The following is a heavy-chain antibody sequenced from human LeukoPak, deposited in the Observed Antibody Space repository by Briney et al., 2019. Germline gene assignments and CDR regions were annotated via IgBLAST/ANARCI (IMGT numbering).Heavy chain of an antibody. CDR2: IYPGDSDT. CDR1: GYSFTSYW. V-gene: IGHV5-51*01. D-gene: IGHD6-19*01. J-gene: IGHJ6*02. CDR3: ARLVSSGWPGGRGFWSGDYGMDV. Sequence: GESLKISCKGSGYSFTSYWIGWVRQMPGKGLEWMGIIYPGDSDTRYSPSFQGQVTISADKSIRTAYLQWSSLKASDTAMYYCARLVSSGWPGGRGFWSGDYGMDVWGQGTTVTVSS.